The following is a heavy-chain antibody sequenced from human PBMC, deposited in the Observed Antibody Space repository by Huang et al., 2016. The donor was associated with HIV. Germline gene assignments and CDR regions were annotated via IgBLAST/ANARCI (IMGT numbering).Heavy chain of an antibody. V-gene: IGHV3-30*02. D-gene: IGHD4-4*01. CDR3: SARRRDAYRGDTFEI. CDR2: IKYDVSEQ. J-gene: IGHJ3*02. Sequence: QVFLVASGGGVVQPGGSLRLSCAAFGLSFSTYGVHWVRLPPGKGLEWVSVIKYDVSEQKYAGSVKGRFRISRDNLRNTVFVQVNSLRPEDTAVYYCSARRRDAYRGDTFEIWGQGTVFTVSS. CDR1: GLSFSTYG.